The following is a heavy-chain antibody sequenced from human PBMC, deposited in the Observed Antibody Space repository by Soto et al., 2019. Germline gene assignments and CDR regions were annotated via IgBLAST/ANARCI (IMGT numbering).Heavy chain of an antibody. V-gene: IGHV1-18*01. Sequence: GGSVKGSCKASGYTLSSYCINWVRQAPGQGLEWMGWISAYNGNTNYAQKLQGRVTMTTDTSTSTAYMELRSLRSDDTAVYYCARDLAAGNCDYWGQGTLVTVSS. D-gene: IGHD6-13*01. CDR3: ARDLAAGNCDY. CDR2: ISAYNGNT. J-gene: IGHJ4*02. CDR1: GYTLSSYC.